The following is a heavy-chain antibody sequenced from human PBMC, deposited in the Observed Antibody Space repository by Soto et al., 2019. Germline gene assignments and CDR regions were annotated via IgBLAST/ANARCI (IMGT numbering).Heavy chain of an antibody. D-gene: IGHD2-15*01. J-gene: IGHJ4*02. CDR3: ARELVVHSYFDY. CDR2: IIPIFGTA. V-gene: IGHV1-69*13. Sequence: ASVKVSCKASGGTFSSYAISWVRQAPGQGLEWMGGIIPIFGTANYAQKSQGRVTITADESTSTAYMELSSLRSEDTAVYYCARELVVHSYFDYWGQGTLVTVSS. CDR1: GGTFSSYA.